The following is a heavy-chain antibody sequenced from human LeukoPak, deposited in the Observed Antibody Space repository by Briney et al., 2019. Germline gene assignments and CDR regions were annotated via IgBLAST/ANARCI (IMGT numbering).Heavy chain of an antibody. CDR1: GFTFSSYA. CDR2: ISGSGGST. J-gene: IGHJ5*02. CDR3: AKDGYDILTGYDSWFDP. D-gene: IGHD3-9*01. Sequence: PGGSLRLSCAASGFTFSSYAMSWVRQAPGKELEWVSAISGSGGSTYYADSVKGRFTISRDNSKNTLYLQMNSLRAEDTAVYYCAKDGYDILTGYDSWFDPWGQGTLVTVSS. V-gene: IGHV3-23*01.